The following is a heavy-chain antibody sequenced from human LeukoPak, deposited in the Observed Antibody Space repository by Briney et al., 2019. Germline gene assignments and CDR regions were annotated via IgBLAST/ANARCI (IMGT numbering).Heavy chain of an antibody. V-gene: IGHV3-7*01. CDR1: GISLSDYN. Sequence: GGSLRLSCAASGISLSDYNMNWVRQAPGKGLEWVASINQDGSEKYYVDSVKGRFTISRDNTKNLVYLQINSLRAEDTAVHYCAREGGSSGWYDAFHIWGQGTMVTVSS. D-gene: IGHD6-19*01. CDR2: INQDGSEK. J-gene: IGHJ3*02. CDR3: AREGGSSGWYDAFHI.